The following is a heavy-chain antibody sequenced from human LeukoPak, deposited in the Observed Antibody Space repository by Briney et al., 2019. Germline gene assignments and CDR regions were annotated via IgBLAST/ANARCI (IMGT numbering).Heavy chain of an antibody. CDR1: GYTFTSYY. D-gene: IGHD2-2*03. Sequence: ASVKVSCKASGYTFTSYYMHWVRQAPGQGLEWMGIINPSGGSTSYAQKFQGRVTMTRDTSTSTVYMELSSLGSEDTAVYYCARDGYCSSTSCYRILDPWGQGTLVTVSS. J-gene: IGHJ5*02. CDR3: ARDGYCSSTSCYRILDP. V-gene: IGHV1-46*01. CDR2: INPSGGST.